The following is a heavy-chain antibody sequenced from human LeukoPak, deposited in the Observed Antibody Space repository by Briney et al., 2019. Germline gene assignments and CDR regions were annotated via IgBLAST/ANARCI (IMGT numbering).Heavy chain of an antibody. D-gene: IGHD6-13*01. CDR3: AKLARGAAAGTHYYYYYMDV. CDR2: LRGNDET. J-gene: IGHJ6*03. Sequence: GGSLRLSCAASGFSLSNYAMSWVRQAPARGPEWVASLRGNDETFYADSVKGRFTISRDNSKNTLYLQMNSLRAEDTAVYYCAKLARGAAAGTHYYYYYMDVWGKGTTVTVSS. V-gene: IGHV3-23*01. CDR1: GFSLSNYA.